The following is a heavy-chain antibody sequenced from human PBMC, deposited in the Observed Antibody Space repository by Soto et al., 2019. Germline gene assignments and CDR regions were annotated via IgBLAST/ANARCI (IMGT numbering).Heavy chain of an antibody. V-gene: IGHV1-8*01. CDR3: ARGPGSWYYYYMDV. D-gene: IGHD6-13*01. Sequence: QVQLVQSGAEVKKPGASVKVSCKASGYTFTSYDINWVRQATGQGLEWMGWMNPNSGNTGYAQKFQGRVTMTRSSSISTAYRELSSLRSEDTAVYYCARGPGSWYYYYMDVWGKGTTVTVSS. CDR2: MNPNSGNT. CDR1: GYTFTSYD. J-gene: IGHJ6*03.